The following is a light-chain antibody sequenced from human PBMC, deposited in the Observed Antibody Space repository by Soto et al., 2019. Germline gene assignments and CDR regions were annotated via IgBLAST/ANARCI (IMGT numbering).Light chain of an antibody. V-gene: IGKV3-20*01. CDR2: GAS. CDR3: QQYGRSPRT. J-gene: IGKJ2*01. Sequence: EIVVTQSPGTLSLSPGERATLSCRASQSVSSSYLAWYQQKPGQAPRLLIYGASSRATGIPDRFSGSGSGTHFTLTISRLEPEDFAVYYCQQYGRSPRTFGQGTKLEIK. CDR1: QSVSSSY.